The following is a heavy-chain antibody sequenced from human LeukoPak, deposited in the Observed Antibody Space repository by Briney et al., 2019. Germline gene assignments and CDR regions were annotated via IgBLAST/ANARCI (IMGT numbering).Heavy chain of an antibody. CDR1: GYTFTGYY. D-gene: IGHD5-18*01. Sequence: ASVKVSCKASGYTFTGYYMHWVRQAPGQGLEWMGWINPNSGGTNYAQKFQGRVTMTRDTSISTAYMELSRLRSDDTAVYYCARGSERGYSYGATFDYWGQGTLVTVSS. CDR2: INPNSGGT. CDR3: ARGSERGYSYGATFDY. J-gene: IGHJ4*02. V-gene: IGHV1-2*02.